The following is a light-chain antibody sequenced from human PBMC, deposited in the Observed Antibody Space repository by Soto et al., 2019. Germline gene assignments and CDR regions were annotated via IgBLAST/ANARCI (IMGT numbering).Light chain of an antibody. V-gene: IGLV2-14*01. CDR3: VSFTTTSTHV. CDR2: EVN. CDR1: SSDIGAYDY. J-gene: IGLJ1*01. Sequence: QAVVTQPASLSGSPGQSITISCTGTSSDIGAYDYVSWFQQHPGKAPKLMISEVNNRPSGVSNRFSGSKSGNTAYLTISGLQVDDESEYFCVSFTTTSTHVFGTGTKLTVL.